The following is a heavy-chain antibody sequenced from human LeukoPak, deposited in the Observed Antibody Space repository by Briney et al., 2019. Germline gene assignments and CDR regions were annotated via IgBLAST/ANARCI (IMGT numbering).Heavy chain of an antibody. D-gene: IGHD3-16*01. Sequence: SETLSLTCTVSGGSISSGGYYWRWIRQHPGKGLEWIGYIYYSGSTYYNPSLKSRVIISVDTSKNQFSLKLSSVTAADTAVYYCARRTLCCGERFDPWGQGTLVTVSS. J-gene: IGHJ5*02. CDR3: ARRTLCCGERFDP. V-gene: IGHV4-31*03. CDR2: IYYSGST. CDR1: GGSISSGGYY.